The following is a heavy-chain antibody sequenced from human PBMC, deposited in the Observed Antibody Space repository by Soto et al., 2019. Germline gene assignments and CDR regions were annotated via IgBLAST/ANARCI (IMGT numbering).Heavy chain of an antibody. D-gene: IGHD3-10*01. V-gene: IGHV2-5*01. CDR1: GFSLSTSGVG. J-gene: IGHJ4*02. CDR2: IYWNDDK. CDR3: AGEWGLWFGESTSYFDS. Sequence: QITLKESGPTLVKPTQTLTLTCTFSGFSLSTSGVGVGWIRQPPGKALEWLALIYWNDDKRYSPSLKSRLTINKDPSKNQVVLTRANRDSVDTATYYCAGEWGLWFGESTSYFDSWGQGTLVTVSS.